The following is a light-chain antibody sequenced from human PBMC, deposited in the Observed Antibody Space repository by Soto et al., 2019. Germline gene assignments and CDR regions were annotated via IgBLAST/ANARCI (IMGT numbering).Light chain of an antibody. CDR3: QQYGSSLIT. V-gene: IGKV3-15*01. Sequence: EIVMTRSPATLSVSPGERATLSCRASQSVSSNLAWYQQKPGQAPRLLIYGASTRATGIPARFSGSGSGTEFTLTISSLQSEDFAVYYCQQYGSSLITFGQGTRLEIK. J-gene: IGKJ5*01. CDR1: QSVSSN. CDR2: GAS.